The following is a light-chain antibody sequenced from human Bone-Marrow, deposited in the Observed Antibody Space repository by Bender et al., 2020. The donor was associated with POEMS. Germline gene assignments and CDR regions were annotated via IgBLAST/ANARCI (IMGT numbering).Light chain of an antibody. Sequence: QSALTQPASVSGSPGQSVTISCTGTSSDVGGYNYVSWYQQHPGKAPKLMIFDVTRRPSGVADRFSGSKSGNTASLTISGLQAEDEADYYCCSYAGGPYVFGSGTTVTV. CDR1: SSDVGGYNY. J-gene: IGLJ1*01. CDR3: CSYAGGPYV. CDR2: DVT. V-gene: IGLV2-11*01.